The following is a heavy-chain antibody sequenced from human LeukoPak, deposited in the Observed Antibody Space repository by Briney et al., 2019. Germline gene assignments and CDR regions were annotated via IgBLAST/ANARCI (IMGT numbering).Heavy chain of an antibody. J-gene: IGHJ4*02. CDR3: ARERPSITLVRGVVNDFDY. V-gene: IGHV1-2*02. Sequence: ASVKVSCKASAYTFTAYYMHWVRQAPGQGLEWMGWINPKSGGTHYAQKFQGRVTMTRGTSISTAYMELSRLRSDDTAVYYCARERPSITLVRGVVNDFDYWGQGTLVTVSS. CDR2: INPKSGGT. D-gene: IGHD3-10*01. CDR1: AYTFTAYY.